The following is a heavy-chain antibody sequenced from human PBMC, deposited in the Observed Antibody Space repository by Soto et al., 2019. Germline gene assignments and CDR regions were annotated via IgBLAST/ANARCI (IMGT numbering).Heavy chain of an antibody. Sequence: GGSLRLSCGTSGFTFANYAMGWVRQAPGKGLEWVSGISSSGGRTYYADSMKGRFTVARDNSKNTVYVQMNSLRVEDTAVYYCAKVSKSVVFIEYFDSWGQGSVVTVSS. CDR2: ISSSGGRT. V-gene: IGHV3-23*01. J-gene: IGHJ4*02. D-gene: IGHD2-15*01. CDR1: GFTFANYA. CDR3: AKVSKSVVFIEYFDS.